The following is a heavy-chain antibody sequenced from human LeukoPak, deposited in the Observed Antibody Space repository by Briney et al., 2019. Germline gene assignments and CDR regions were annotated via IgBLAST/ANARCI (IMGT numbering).Heavy chain of an antibody. CDR2: ISAYNGDT. J-gene: IGHJ6*02. D-gene: IGHD3-10*01. V-gene: IGHV1-18*01. Sequence: GASVKVSCEASDYTFNSYGISWVRQAPGQGLEWMGWISAYNGDTKSAQKFQDRVTLTTDTSTSTAYMDLRSLRSDDTAVYYCARGPPYGSGSYYSGMDVWGQGTTVTVSS. CDR3: ARGPPYGSGSYYSGMDV. CDR1: DYTFNSYG.